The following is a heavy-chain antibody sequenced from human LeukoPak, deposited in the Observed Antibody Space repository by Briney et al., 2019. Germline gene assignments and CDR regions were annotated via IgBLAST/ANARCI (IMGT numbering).Heavy chain of an antibody. V-gene: IGHV4-31*03. J-gene: IGHJ4*02. CDR1: GGSISSGGYY. CDR2: IYYSGST. CDR3: ARLYGDYEVIDY. D-gene: IGHD4-17*01. Sequence: SETLSLTCTVSGGSISSGGYYWSWIRQHPGKGLEWIGYIYYSGSTYYNPSLKSRVTISVDTSKNQFSLKLSSVTAADTAVYYCARLYGDYEVIDYWGQGTLVTVSS.